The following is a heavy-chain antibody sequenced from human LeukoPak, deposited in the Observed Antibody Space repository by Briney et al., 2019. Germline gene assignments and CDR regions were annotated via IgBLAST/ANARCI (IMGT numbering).Heavy chain of an antibody. CDR3: ARDPYYYYGMDV. CDR1: GYTLTELS. CDR2: FDPEDGET. V-gene: IGHV1-24*01. Sequence: GASVKVSCKVSGYTLTELSMHWVRQAPGKGLEWMGGFDPEDGETIYAQKFQGRVTITRDTSASTASMELSSLRSEDTAVYYCARDPYYYYGMDVWGQGTTVTVSS. J-gene: IGHJ6*02.